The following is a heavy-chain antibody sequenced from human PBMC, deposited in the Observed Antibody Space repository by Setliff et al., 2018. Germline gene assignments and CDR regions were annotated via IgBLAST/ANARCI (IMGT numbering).Heavy chain of an antibody. D-gene: IGHD4-4*01. CDR3: ASLGMTTMMDWYFDL. Sequence: NPSETLSLTCAVYGGSFSGYYWSWIRQPPGKGLEWIGEINHSGSTNYNPSLKSRVTISIDTSKNQFSLKLSSVTAADTAVYYCASLGMTTMMDWYFDLWGRGTLVTVSS. J-gene: IGHJ2*01. CDR2: INHSGST. CDR1: GGSFSGYY. V-gene: IGHV4-34*01.